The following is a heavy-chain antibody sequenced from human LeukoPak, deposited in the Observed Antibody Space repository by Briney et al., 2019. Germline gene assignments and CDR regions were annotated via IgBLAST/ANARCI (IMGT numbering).Heavy chain of an antibody. J-gene: IGHJ4*02. D-gene: IGHD3/OR15-3a*01. Sequence: ASVKDSCKASGYTFTGNYIHCVRHAPGQGLECMGWFNPNSGATKYEQKFQGRVTMTPDTSISTAYMEQSRVRSVETAVYYSAMRRGYARDWSGPFDDWGQGTLVTVSS. CDR1: GYTFTGNY. CDR2: FNPNSGAT. CDR3: AMRRGYARDWSGPFDD. V-gene: IGHV1-2*02.